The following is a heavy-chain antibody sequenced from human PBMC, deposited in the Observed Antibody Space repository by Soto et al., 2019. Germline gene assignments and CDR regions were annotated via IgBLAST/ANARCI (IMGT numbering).Heavy chain of an antibody. CDR2: INPSGGST. V-gene: IGHV1-46*01. J-gene: IGHJ6*02. CDR1: GYTFTSYY. D-gene: IGHD2-15*01. Sequence: ASVKVSCKASGYTFTSYYMHWVRQAPGQGLEWMGVINPSGGSTSYAQKFQGRVTMTRDTSTSTVYMELSSLRSEDTAVYYCARADIVAPVGMDVWGQGTTVTVSS. CDR3: ARADIVAPVGMDV.